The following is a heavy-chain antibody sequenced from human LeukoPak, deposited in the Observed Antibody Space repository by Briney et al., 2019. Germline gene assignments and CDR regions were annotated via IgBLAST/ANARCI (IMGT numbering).Heavy chain of an antibody. CDR2: ISSSGSTI. D-gene: IGHD4-11*01. V-gene: IGHV3-48*03. J-gene: IGHJ4*02. CDR3: AREGVMTTVNLDY. Sequence: GGSLRLSCAASGFTFSSYEMNWVRQAPGKGLEWVSYISSSGSTIYYADSVKGRVTISRDNAKRSLYLQMNSLRADDTAVYYCAREGVMTTVNLDYWGQGTLVTVSS. CDR1: GFTFSSYE.